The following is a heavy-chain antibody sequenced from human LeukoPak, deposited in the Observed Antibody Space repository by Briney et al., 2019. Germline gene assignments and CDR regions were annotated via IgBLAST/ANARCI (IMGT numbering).Heavy chain of an antibody. J-gene: IGHJ6*02. Sequence: SETLSLTCAVYGGSFSGYYWSWIRQPPGKGLEWIGEINHSGSTNYNPPLKSRVTISVDTSKNQFSLKLSSVTAADTAVYYCARHYLGLDSGWWPAAYYYGMDVWGQGTTVTVSS. V-gene: IGHV4-34*01. CDR3: ARHYLGLDSGWWPAAYYYGMDV. CDR2: INHSGST. CDR1: GGSFSGYY. D-gene: IGHD6-19*01.